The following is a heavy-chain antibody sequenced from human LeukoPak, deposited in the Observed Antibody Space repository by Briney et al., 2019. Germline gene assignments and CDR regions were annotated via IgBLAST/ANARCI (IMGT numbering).Heavy chain of an antibody. CDR3: ARHVVGPGYSSIPNLGY. CDR1: GASISSGTYY. J-gene: IGHJ4*02. V-gene: IGHV4-39*01. D-gene: IGHD2-21*01. CDR2: LYYGGNT. Sequence: PSETLSLTCSVSGASISSGTYYWAWIRQPPGKGLEWIGSLYYGGNTHYNPSLESRVAISVDTSRNHLSVRLTSVTAADTAVYYCARHVVGPGYSSIPNLGYWGQGTQVTVSS.